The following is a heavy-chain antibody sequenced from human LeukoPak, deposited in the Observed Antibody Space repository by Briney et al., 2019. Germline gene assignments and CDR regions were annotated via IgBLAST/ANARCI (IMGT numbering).Heavy chain of an antibody. CDR2: ISYDGSNK. V-gene: IGHV3-30*04. Sequence: PGRSLRLSCAASGFTFSSYAMHWVRQAPGKGLEWVAVISYDGSNKYYADSVKGRFTISRDNSKNTLYLQMNSLRAEGTAVYYCARIYGDYEDYWGQGTLVTVSS. J-gene: IGHJ4*02. CDR3: ARIYGDYEDY. CDR1: GFTFSSYA. D-gene: IGHD4-17*01.